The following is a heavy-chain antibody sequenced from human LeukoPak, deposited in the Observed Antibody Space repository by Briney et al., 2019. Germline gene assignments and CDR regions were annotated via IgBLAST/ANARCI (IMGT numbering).Heavy chain of an antibody. Sequence: GGSLRLSCAASGFSVSSNYMSWVRQAPGKGLKWVSVIYSGGSIYYADSVKGRFTISRDNSKNTLYLQMNSLRGEDTAVYYCARDNIAVAGTDYWGQGTLVTVSS. CDR1: GFSVSSNY. CDR2: IYSGGSI. V-gene: IGHV3-66*02. CDR3: ARDNIAVAGTDY. D-gene: IGHD6-19*01. J-gene: IGHJ4*02.